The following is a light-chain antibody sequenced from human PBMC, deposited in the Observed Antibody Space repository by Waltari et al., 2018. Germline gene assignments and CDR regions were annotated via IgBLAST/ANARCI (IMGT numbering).Light chain of an antibody. J-gene: IGLJ3*02. V-gene: IGLV8-61*01. CDR3: ALYMGSGIWV. CDR2: KAN. CDR1: SGSLPTTSY. Sequence: QTVVTQEPSLSVSPGGTVTPTCALSSGSLPTTSYATWYQQTPGQAPRTLVYKANARSSGVPDRFSGSILGNTAALTITRAQADDESDYYCALYMGSGIWVFGGGTRLTVL.